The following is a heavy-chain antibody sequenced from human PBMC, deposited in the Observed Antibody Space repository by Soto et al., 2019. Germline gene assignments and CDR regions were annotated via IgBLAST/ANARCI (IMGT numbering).Heavy chain of an antibody. D-gene: IGHD3-3*01. CDR2: ISYDGSNK. CDR1: GFTFSSYA. CDR3: ARVGGYHDFWSGYPGPYYYYYGMDV. Sequence: SVRLSCAASGFTFSSYAMHWGRQAPCKGLEWVAVISYDGSNKYYADSVKGRFTISRDNSKNTLYLQMNSLRAEDTAVYYCARVGGYHDFWSGYPGPYYYYYGMDVWGQGTTVTVSS. J-gene: IGHJ6*02. V-gene: IGHV3-30-3*01.